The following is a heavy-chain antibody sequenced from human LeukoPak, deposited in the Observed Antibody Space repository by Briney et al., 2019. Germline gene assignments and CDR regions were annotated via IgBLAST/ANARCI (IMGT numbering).Heavy chain of an antibody. CDR2: IKPDGSEK. Sequence: GGSLRLSCAASGFTFSSFWMSWVRQAPGKGLEWVANIKPDGSEKNYVDSVKGRFTVSRDNPKNSVYLHMNSLRAEDTAVYYCARDRDGYPYWGQGTLVTVSS. D-gene: IGHD3-22*01. J-gene: IGHJ4*02. V-gene: IGHV3-7*01. CDR1: GFTFSSFW. CDR3: ARDRDGYPY.